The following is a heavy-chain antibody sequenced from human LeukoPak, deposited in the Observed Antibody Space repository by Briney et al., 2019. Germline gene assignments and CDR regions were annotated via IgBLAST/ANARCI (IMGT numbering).Heavy chain of an antibody. V-gene: IGHV3-74*01. CDR2: INSDGSST. CDR1: GFTFSSYW. J-gene: IGHJ4*02. CDR3: ARGDESGSYAY. D-gene: IGHD1-26*01. Sequence: GGSLRLSCAASGFTFSSYWMHWVRQAPGKGLVWVSRINSDGSSTSYADSVKGRFTISRDNAKNTLYLQMSSLRAEDTAVYYCARGDESGSYAYWGQGTLVTVSS.